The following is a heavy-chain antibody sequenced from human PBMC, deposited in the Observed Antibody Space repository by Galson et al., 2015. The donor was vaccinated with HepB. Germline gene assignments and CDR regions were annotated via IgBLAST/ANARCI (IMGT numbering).Heavy chain of an antibody. CDR1: GYNFLNYW. D-gene: IGHD3-16*01. Sequence: QSGAEVKQPGESLKISCRGSGYNFLNYWIVWVGQMPGKGLEWMGIIYPDDSDAKYSPSFQGQVTISADKSISTAYLHWTSLKASDSAIYYCARHGQLGGSGYYYEMDVWGQGTTVTVSS. CDR3: ARHGQLGGSGYYYEMDV. CDR2: IYPDDSDA. J-gene: IGHJ6*02. V-gene: IGHV5-51*01.